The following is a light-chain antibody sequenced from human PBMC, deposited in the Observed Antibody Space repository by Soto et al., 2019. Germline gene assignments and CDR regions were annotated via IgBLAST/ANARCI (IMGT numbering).Light chain of an antibody. CDR1: QGVGSN. CDR3: QQYNKGPLT. CDR2: GAS. V-gene: IGKV3-15*01. J-gene: IGKJ1*01. Sequence: EVVMTQSPATLSVSRGDGAALSCRASQGVGSNLAWYQQKPGQAPRLLVYGASTRATGVPARFSGSGSGTEFTLTDSSLGSEDFAVYYGQQYNKGPLTFGQGTKVEIK.